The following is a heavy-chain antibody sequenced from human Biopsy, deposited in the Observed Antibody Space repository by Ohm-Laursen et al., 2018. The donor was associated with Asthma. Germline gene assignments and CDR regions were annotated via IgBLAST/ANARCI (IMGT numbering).Heavy chain of an antibody. V-gene: IGHV3-30*04. Sequence: SLRLSCTASRFTYETRWVRQAPGKGLGWVAVISYDGSSIYYADSVKGRFTISRDNSKNTLSLQMNSLTAEGTAVYYCAKEGVAGTHIEDWGQGTLVTVSS. CDR1: RFTYE. CDR3: AKEGVAGTHIED. J-gene: IGHJ4*02. CDR2: ISYDGSSI. D-gene: IGHD6-19*01.